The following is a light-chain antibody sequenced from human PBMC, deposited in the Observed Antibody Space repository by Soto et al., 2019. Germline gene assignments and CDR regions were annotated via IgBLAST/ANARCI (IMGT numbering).Light chain of an antibody. CDR2: EVV. CDR3: KSYAGSNTYV. V-gene: IGLV2-8*01. Sequence: QSALTQPPWACGSPGQSVTISCTGTKNDIGVYDFVSWYQHHPGKAPRLIIYEVVQRPSGVPDRFSGSKSGNTASLTVSGLQAADEADYFCKSYAGSNTYVFGSGTKVTVL. CDR1: KNDIGVYDF. J-gene: IGLJ1*01.